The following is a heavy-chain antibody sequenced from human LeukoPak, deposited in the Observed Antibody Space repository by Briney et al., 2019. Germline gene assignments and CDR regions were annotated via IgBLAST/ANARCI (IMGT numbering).Heavy chain of an antibody. CDR1: GFSLSASGVG. Sequence: SGPTLVNPTQTLTLTCTFSGFSLSASGVGVGWIRQPPGQALEWLALIYWDDDKRHSPSLRSRLTITKDTSKNQVVLTMTSMDPVDTGTFYCARRVRSGSYFDFWGQGTLVTVSS. CDR2: IYWDDDK. J-gene: IGHJ4*02. CDR3: ARRVRSGSYFDF. V-gene: IGHV2-5*02. D-gene: IGHD1-26*01.